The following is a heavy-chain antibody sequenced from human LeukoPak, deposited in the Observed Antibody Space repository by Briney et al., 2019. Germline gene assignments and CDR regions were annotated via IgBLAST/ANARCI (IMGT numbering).Heavy chain of an antibody. CDR1: GYTFTSYD. V-gene: IGHV1-18*01. CDR2: MNPNSGNT. Sequence: ASVKVSCKASGYTFTSYDINWVRQATGQGLEWMGWMNPNSGNTNYAQKLQGRVTMTTDTSTSTAYMELRSLRSDDTAVYYCARDSAMVHFDYWGQGTLVTVSS. J-gene: IGHJ4*02. D-gene: IGHD5-18*01. CDR3: ARDSAMVHFDY.